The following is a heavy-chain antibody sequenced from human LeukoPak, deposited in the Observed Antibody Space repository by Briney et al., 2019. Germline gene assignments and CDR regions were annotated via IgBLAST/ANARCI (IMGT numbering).Heavy chain of an antibody. J-gene: IGHJ4*02. D-gene: IGHD5-12*01. CDR3: ARVRDGYSGYLLYFDY. V-gene: IGHV4-30-4*01. Sequence: PSETLSLTCTVSGGSISSGDYYWSWIRQPPGKGLEWIGYIYYSGSTYYNPSLKSRVTISVDTSKNQFSLKLSSVTAADTAVYYCARVRDGYSGYLLYFDYWGQGTLVTVSS. CDR1: GGSISSGDYY. CDR2: IYYSGST.